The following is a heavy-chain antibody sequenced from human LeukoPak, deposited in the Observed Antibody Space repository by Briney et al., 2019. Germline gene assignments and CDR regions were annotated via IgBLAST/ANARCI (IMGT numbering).Heavy chain of an antibody. J-gene: IGHJ4*02. V-gene: IGHV1-2*02. Sequence: ATVKVSCKASGYTFTGYYMHWVRQAPGQGLEWMGWINPNSGGTNYAQKFQGRVTMTRDTSISTAYMELSRLRSDDTAVYYCAREAILSIAAAANPYFDYWGQGTLVTVSS. CDR3: AREAILSIAAAANPYFDY. D-gene: IGHD6-13*01. CDR2: INPNSGGT. CDR1: GYTFTGYY.